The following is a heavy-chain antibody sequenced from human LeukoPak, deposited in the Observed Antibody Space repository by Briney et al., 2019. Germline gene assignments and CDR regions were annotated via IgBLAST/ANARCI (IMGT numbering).Heavy chain of an antibody. CDR2: IKSDGSST. D-gene: IGHD1-1*01. CDR1: GFTFSSYW. Sequence: PGGSLRLSCAACGFTFSSYWMHWVRQAPGKGLVCVSRIKSDGSSTSYADSVKGRFTISRDDAKNTLYLQMNSLRAEDTAVYYCARAYNSHFDYWGQGALVTVSS. V-gene: IGHV3-74*01. CDR3: ARAYNSHFDY. J-gene: IGHJ4*02.